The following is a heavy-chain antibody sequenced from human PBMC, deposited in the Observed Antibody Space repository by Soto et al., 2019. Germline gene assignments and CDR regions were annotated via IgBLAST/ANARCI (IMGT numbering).Heavy chain of an antibody. J-gene: IGHJ5*02. D-gene: IGHD2-15*01. CDR1: GFSLTQYW. Sequence: EVQLVESGGGLVQSGGSLRLSCIASGFSLTQYWMSWVRQTPRKGLEWVAKINEDGTKRDYMESVEGRFTISRDNAKNSVPLKMNSLRADDTAVYFCARGDGRCSGCSCFFAAWGQGTLVTVSS. CDR3: ARGDGRCSGCSCFFAA. CDR2: INEDGTKR. V-gene: IGHV3-7*01.